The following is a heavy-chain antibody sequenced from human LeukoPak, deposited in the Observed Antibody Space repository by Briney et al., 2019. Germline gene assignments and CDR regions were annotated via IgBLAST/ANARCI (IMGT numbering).Heavy chain of an antibody. CDR3: ARGGSYYHDEPTNDY. CDR1: GGSISSYY. D-gene: IGHD1-26*01. CDR2: IYHSGST. J-gene: IGHJ4*02. Sequence: SETLSLTCTVSGGSISSYYWGWIRQPPGKGLEWIGSIYHSGSTYYNPSLKSRVTISVDTSKNQFSLKLSSVTAADTAVYYCARGGSYYHDEPTNDYWGQGTLVTVSS. V-gene: IGHV4-38-2*02.